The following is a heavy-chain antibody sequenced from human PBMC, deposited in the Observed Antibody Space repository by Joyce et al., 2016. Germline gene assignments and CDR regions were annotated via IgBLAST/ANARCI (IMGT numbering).Heavy chain of an antibody. CDR1: GYTFSSYA. Sequence: DVQLLESGGGLVQPGGSLRLSCAASGYTFSSYAMTWVRQAPGKGLEWVSAMTGRGGSTYYADSVKGRFTISRDNSKNTLYLQMNSLRAEDTAVYYCAKNERGSGLVSGAGYYYGMDVWGQGTTITVSS. CDR3: AKNERGSGLVSGAGYYYGMDV. V-gene: IGHV3-23*01. J-gene: IGHJ6*02. D-gene: IGHD3-10*01. CDR2: MTGRGGST.